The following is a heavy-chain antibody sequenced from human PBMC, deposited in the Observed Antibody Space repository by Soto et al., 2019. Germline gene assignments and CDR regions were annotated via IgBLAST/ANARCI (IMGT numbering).Heavy chain of an antibody. CDR2: IYPGDSDT. J-gene: IGHJ4*02. D-gene: IGHD2-21*02. Sequence: GESLKISCKGSGYSFTSYWIGWVRQMPGKGLEWMGIIYPGDSDTRYSPSFQGQVTISADKSISTAYLQWSSLTASDTAMYYCATPAGGAYCGGDCYSDWGQGTLVTV. CDR3: ATPAGGAYCGGDCYSD. CDR1: GYSFTSYW. V-gene: IGHV5-51*01.